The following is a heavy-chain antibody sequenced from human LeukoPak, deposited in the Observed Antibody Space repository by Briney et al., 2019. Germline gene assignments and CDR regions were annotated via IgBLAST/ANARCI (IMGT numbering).Heavy chain of an antibody. CDR3: ARGKSSPHAFDI. J-gene: IGHJ3*02. V-gene: IGHV4-34*01. CDR2: INHSGSS. Sequence: SETLPLTCAVYGGSLSGYYWSWIRQSPGKGLEWIGKINHSGSSNYNPSLKSRVTTSVDTSKNQFSLKLTSVTAADTAVYYCARGKSSPHAFDIWGQGTMVTVSS. CDR1: GGSLSGYY.